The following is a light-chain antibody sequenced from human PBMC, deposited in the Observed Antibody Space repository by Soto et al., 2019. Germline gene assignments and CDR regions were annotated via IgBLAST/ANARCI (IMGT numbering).Light chain of an antibody. CDR2: GAS. J-gene: IGKJ2*01. CDR3: QQYNNWPPYT. Sequence: EIVMTQSLATLSVSPGERATLSCRASQSVSSNLAWYQQKPGQAPRLLIYGASTRATGIPARCSGSGSGTEFTLTISSLQSEDFAVYYCQQYNNWPPYTFGQGTKLEIK. CDR1: QSVSSN. V-gene: IGKV3-15*01.